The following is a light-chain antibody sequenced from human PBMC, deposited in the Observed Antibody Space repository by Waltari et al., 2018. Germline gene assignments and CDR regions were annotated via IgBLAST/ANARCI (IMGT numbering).Light chain of an antibody. Sequence: QSALTQPASVSGSPGQSITISCTGTSSDVGCYNFVSWYQQHPGTAPKLMIYDVSNRPAGVSNRFAGSKSGNTASLTISGLQAEDEADYYCSSYTSSSTLVFGGGTKLTVL. V-gene: IGLV2-14*03. CDR2: DVS. J-gene: IGLJ2*01. CDR1: SSDVGCYNF. CDR3: SSYTSSSTLV.